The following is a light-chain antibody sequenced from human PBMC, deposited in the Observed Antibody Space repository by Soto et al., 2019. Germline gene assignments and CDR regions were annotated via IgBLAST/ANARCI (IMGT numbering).Light chain of an antibody. CDR3: QQYGSSPPLT. CDR2: GAS. CDR1: QSVSSNY. Sequence: EIVLTQSPGTLSLSPGERATLSCRASQSVSSNYLAWYQQKPGQARRLLIYGASSRATGIPDRFSGSGSGTDFTLTISRLEPEDFALYYCQQYGSSPPLTFGGGTKVEI. V-gene: IGKV3-20*01. J-gene: IGKJ4*01.